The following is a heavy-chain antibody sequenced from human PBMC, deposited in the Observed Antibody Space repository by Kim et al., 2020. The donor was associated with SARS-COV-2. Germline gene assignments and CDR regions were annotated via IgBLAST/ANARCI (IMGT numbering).Heavy chain of an antibody. V-gene: IGHV4-4*07. CDR3: ARVDSGWYHY. CDR1: GGSISSYY. CDR2: IETSGSI. J-gene: IGHJ4*02. Sequence: SDTLSLTCTVSGGSISSYYWSWIRQPAGKGLEWIGRIETSGSINYNPSLKSRVTMSADTTRNQFSLKLSSVTAADTAVYYCARVDSGWYHYWGQGTLVTVSS. D-gene: IGHD6-19*01.